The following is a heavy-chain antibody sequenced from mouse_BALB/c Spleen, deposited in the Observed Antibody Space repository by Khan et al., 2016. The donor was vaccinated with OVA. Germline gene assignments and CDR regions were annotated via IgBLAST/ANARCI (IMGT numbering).Heavy chain of an antibody. CDR2: IWSDGST. D-gene: IGHD1-3*01. CDR1: GFSLTNYG. V-gene: IGHV2-6-1*01. Sequence: QVQLKESGPGLVAPSQSLSITCTISGFSLTNYGVHWVRQPPGKGLEWLVVIWSDGSTTYNSALKSRLTISKDNSKSQVFLKMNSLQTDDTAMYFCATQPSYHNNIMDYWGQGTSVTVSS. J-gene: IGHJ4*01. CDR3: ATQPSYHNNIMDY.